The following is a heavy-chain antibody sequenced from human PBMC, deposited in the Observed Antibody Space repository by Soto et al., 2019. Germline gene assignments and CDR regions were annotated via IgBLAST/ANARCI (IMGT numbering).Heavy chain of an antibody. CDR2: IYHSGST. Sequence: QVQLQESGPGLVKPSGTLSLTCAVSSGSISSSNWWTWVRQPPGKGLEWIGEIYHSGSTNYSPSLKERVTISVDKPKNQFSLKERSVTVSDQAVYYCARVPPAQYCSGGSCSRPGWDFDLWGRGTLVTVSS. D-gene: IGHD2-15*01. CDR3: ARVPPAQYCSGGSCSRPGWDFDL. J-gene: IGHJ2*01. CDR1: SGSISSSNW. V-gene: IGHV4-4*02.